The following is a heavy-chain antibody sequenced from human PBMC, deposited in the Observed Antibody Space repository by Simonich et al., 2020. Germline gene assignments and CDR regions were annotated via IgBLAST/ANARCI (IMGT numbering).Heavy chain of an antibody. CDR3: ACLGTGDAFDI. D-gene: IGHD3-9*01. V-gene: IGHV3-7*01. Sequence: EVQLVESGGGLVQPGGSLRLSCAASGLTFSSYWMSWVRQAPGKGREWVANIKKDGSEKYYVDSVKGRFTISRDNAKNSLYLQMNSLRAEDTAVYYCACLGTGDAFDIWGQGTMVTVSS. J-gene: IGHJ3*02. CDR2: IKKDGSEK. CDR1: GLTFSSYW.